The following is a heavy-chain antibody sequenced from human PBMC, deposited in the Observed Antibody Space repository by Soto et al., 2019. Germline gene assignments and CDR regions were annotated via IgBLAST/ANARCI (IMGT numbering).Heavy chain of an antibody. D-gene: IGHD6-13*01. Sequence: GASVKVSCKASGYTFTSYAMHWVRQAPGQRLEWMGWINAGNGNTKYSQKFQGRVTITRDTSASTAYMELSSLRSEDTAVYYCARVHSSSYHYFDYWGQGTPVTVSS. CDR2: INAGNGNT. CDR1: GYTFTSYA. V-gene: IGHV1-3*01. J-gene: IGHJ4*02. CDR3: ARVHSSSYHYFDY.